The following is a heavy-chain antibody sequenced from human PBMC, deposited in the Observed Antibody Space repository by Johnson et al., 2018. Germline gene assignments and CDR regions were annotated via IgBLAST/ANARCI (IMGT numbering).Heavy chain of an antibody. J-gene: IGHJ4*01. D-gene: IGHD3-10*01. CDR2: ISRSGDSF. CDR1: GFTFSNFA. Sequence: EVQLVESGGGLKQPGGSLRLSCVVSGFTFSNFAMSWVRQAPGKGLEWVSSISRSGDSFYYADSVKGRFTISRDNAKNTLYLQMKSLRGEDTAVNYCTKDRAGFASGRNYMTPDYWGPGTLVTVSS. V-gene: IGHV3-23*04. CDR3: TKDRAGFASGRNYMTPDY.